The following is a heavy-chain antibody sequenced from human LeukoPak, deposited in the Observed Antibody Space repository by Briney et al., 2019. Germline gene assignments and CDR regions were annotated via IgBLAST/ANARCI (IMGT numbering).Heavy chain of an antibody. J-gene: IGHJ4*02. CDR1: GDSISSSSSY. D-gene: IGHD2-2*02. CDR3: ARAYTSYYFDY. CDR2: RYYRGST. Sequence: SETLSLTCIVSGDSISSSSSYWGWIRQPPGKGLEWIGSRYYRGSTYYNPSLKSRVTISEDTSKNQLSLKLSSVTAADTAVYYCARAYTSYYFDYWGQGTLVTVSS. V-gene: IGHV4-39*07.